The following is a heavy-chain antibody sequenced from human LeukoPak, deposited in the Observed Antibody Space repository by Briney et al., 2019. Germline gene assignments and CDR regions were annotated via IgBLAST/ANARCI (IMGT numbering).Heavy chain of an antibody. CDR1: GFTVSSNY. J-gene: IGHJ4*02. CDR2: IYSGGST. CDR3: AILDNGGYYFDY. V-gene: IGHV3-53*01. Sequence: PGGSLRLSCAASGFTVSSNYMSWVRQAPGKGLEWVSVIYSGGSTYYADSVKGRSTISRDNSKNTLYLQMNSLRAEDTAVYYCAILDNGGYYFDYWGQGTLVTVSS. D-gene: IGHD4-23*01.